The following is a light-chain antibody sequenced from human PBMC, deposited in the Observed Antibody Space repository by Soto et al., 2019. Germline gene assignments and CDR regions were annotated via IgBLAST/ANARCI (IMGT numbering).Light chain of an antibody. J-gene: IGKJ5*01. CDR1: QSLLHITGETF. CDR3: MQSTQLPPT. V-gene: IGKV2D-29*02. Sequence: DVVMTQTPLSLSVAPGQPASISCKSSQSLLHITGETFLFWYLQKPGQSPQLLIYEVSTRVCGVPDRFSGSESGTDFTLEISRVETDDVGIYYCMQSTQLPPTFGQGTRLGIE. CDR2: EVS.